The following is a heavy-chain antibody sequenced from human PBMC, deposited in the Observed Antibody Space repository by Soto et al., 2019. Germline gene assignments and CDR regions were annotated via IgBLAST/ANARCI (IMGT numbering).Heavy chain of an antibody. D-gene: IGHD3-3*01. CDR3: GGSITIFGVVMRPLDV. J-gene: IGHJ6*02. CDR2: FDPEDGKT. Sequence: GASVKVSCKVSGYTLTELSMHWVRQAPGKRLEWMGGFDPEDGKTIYAQKFQGRVTITKDTSTSTAYMELSSLRSEDTAVYYCGGSITIFGVVMRPLDVWGQGTTVTVSS. V-gene: IGHV1-24*01. CDR1: GYTLTELS.